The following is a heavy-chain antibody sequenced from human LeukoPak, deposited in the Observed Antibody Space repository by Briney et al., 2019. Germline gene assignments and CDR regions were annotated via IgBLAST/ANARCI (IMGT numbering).Heavy chain of an antibody. CDR2: IYRGGGT. Sequence: GGSLRLSCAASGFTVSSSYMNWVRQAPGKGLEWVSLIYRGGGTYYADSVKGRFTISRDNSKNTLYLQMNSLRAEDTAVYYCARNYYDSSAYYYFDYWGQGTLVTVSS. CDR1: GFTVSSSY. J-gene: IGHJ4*02. D-gene: IGHD3-22*01. CDR3: ARNYYDSSAYYYFDY. V-gene: IGHV3-66*01.